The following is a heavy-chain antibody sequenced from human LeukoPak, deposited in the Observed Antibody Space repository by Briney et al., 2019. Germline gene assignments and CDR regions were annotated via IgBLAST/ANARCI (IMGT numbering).Heavy chain of an antibody. CDR1: GGSFSGYY. V-gene: IGHV4-34*01. Sequence: PSETLSLTCAVYGGSFSGYYWSWIRQPPGKGLEWIGEINHSGSTNYNPSLKSRVTISVDTSKNQFSLKLSSVTAADTAVYYCARGYCTNGVCYRIGEDAFDIWGQGTMVTVSS. CDR3: ARGYCTNGVCYRIGEDAFDI. J-gene: IGHJ3*02. CDR2: INHSGST. D-gene: IGHD2-8*01.